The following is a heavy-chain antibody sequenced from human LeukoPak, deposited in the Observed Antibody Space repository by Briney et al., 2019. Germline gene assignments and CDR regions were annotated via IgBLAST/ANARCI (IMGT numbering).Heavy chain of an antibody. CDR2: IYYSGST. Sequence: RASETLSLTCTVSGGSISSDSYYWAWIRQPPGKGLEWIASIYYSGSTYYNPSLKSRVTISVGKSKNQFSLKLSSVTAADTAMYYCVRDAYYSGSYFDSNVYWGQGTLVTVSS. D-gene: IGHD1-26*01. CDR3: VRDAYYSGSYFDSNVY. CDR1: GGSISSDSYY. V-gene: IGHV4-39*07. J-gene: IGHJ4*02.